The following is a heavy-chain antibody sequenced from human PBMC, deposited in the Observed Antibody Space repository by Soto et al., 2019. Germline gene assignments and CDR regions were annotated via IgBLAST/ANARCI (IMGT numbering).Heavy chain of an antibody. Sequence: SETLSLTCAVSGGSLGGSPYHWGWIRQPPGKGLEWIGSIDDSAKVYYNPSLRGRVTLFVDTSKNHFSLNLKSVTATDTAVYYCALTPPIEVAGQDFWGQGTLVSVSS. CDR3: ALTPPIEVAGQDF. D-gene: IGHD6-19*01. CDR2: IDDSAKV. J-gene: IGHJ4*02. V-gene: IGHV4-39*02. CDR1: GGSLGGSPYH.